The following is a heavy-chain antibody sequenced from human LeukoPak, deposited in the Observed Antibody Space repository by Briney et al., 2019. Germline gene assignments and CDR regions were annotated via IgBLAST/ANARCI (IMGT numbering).Heavy chain of an antibody. J-gene: IGHJ4*02. CDR2: VNADNSNT. CDR1: GFPFTSYA. CDR3: ARGSDKYSEVGGDY. V-gene: IGHV1-3*03. Sequence: ASVKVSCKASGFPFTSYAIHWVRQAPGQRLEWMGWVNADNSNTKYSQEFQGRVTITRDTSASTAYMDLNSLRSEDTAVYYGARGSDKYSEVGGDYWGQGTLVTVSS. D-gene: IGHD5-12*01.